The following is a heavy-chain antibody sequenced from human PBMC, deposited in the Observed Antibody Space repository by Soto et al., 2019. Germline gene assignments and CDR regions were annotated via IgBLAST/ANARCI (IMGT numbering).Heavy chain of an antibody. D-gene: IGHD1-20*01. CDR1: GFTFSSYG. CDR2: IWYDGSNK. Sequence: GGSLRLSCAASGFTFSSYGMHWVRQAPGKGLEWVAVIWYDGSNKYYADSVKGRFTISRDNSKNTLYLQMNSLRAEDTAVYYCARAAEDGMSDWYFDLWGRGTLVTVSS. J-gene: IGHJ2*01. V-gene: IGHV3-33*01. CDR3: ARAAEDGMSDWYFDL.